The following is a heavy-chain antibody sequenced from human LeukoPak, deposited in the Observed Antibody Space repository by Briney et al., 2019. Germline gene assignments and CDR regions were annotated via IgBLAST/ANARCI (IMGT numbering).Heavy chain of an antibody. D-gene: IGHD4-17*01. CDR2: ISGSASSA. CDR1: GFTFSSYA. Sequence: GGSLRLSCAASGFTFSSYAMSWVRQAPGKGLEWVSVISGSASSAYYADSVKGRFTISRDNSKDTLSLQMKSLRAEDTAVYFCAKARPNTYGDWTAFDYWGQGTLVTVSS. J-gene: IGHJ4*02. V-gene: IGHV3-23*01. CDR3: AKARPNTYGDWTAFDY.